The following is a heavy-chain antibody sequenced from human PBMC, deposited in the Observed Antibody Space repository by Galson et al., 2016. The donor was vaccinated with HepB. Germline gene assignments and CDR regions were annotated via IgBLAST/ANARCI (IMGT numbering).Heavy chain of an antibody. CDR1: GASLSRGDYY. CDR3: ARDSTTSPREYYGIDV. J-gene: IGHJ6*02. D-gene: IGHD2-2*01. V-gene: IGHV4-30-4*01. CDR2: IHSSGTT. Sequence: TLSLTCSVSGASLSRGDYYWSWIRQPPGQGLEWIGYIHSSGTTQYYPSLKSRLIISLDTSWNQFSLKLCAVTAADTAVYYCARDSTTSPREYYGIDVWGQGTTVTVSS.